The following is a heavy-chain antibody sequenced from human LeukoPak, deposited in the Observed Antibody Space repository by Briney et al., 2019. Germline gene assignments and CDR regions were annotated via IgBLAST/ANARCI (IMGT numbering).Heavy chain of an antibody. J-gene: IGHJ6*02. CDR3: ARNNGMDV. CDR2: VNRDGSET. V-gene: IGHV3-7*03. Sequence: GGSLRLSCAASGFASSSHWMTWVRQVPGRGPEWVANVNRDGSETYYLDSVKGRFTISKDNAKNSLYLQMNSLRAEDTALYHCARNNGMDVWGQGTTVIVSS. CDR1: GFASSSHW.